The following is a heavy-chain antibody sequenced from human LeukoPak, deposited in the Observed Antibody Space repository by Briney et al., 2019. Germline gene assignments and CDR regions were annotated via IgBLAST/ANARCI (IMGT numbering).Heavy chain of an antibody. CDR1: GFTFDDYG. CDR3: ARDSYSGSYSYFDY. J-gene: IGHJ4*02. CDR2: INWNGGST. D-gene: IGHD1-26*01. V-gene: IGHV3-20*04. Sequence: PGGSLRLSCAASGFTFDDYGMSWVRQAPGKGLEWVSGINWNGGSTGYADSVKGRFTISRDNAKNSLYLQMNGLRAEDTALYYCARDSYSGSYSYFDYWGQGTLVTVSS.